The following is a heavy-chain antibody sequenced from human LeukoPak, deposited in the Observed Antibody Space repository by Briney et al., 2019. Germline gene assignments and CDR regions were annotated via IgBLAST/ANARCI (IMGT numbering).Heavy chain of an antibody. D-gene: IGHD6-6*01. J-gene: IGHJ4*02. CDR2: ISGSGGST. Sequence: GGSLRLSCAASGFTFSSYALSWVRQAPGKGLEWVSAISGSGGSTYYADSVKGRFTISRDNSKNTLYLQMNSLRAEDTAVYYCAKAYSSSLFFDYWGQGTLVTVSS. CDR3: AKAYSSSLFFDY. V-gene: IGHV3-23*01. CDR1: GFTFSSYA.